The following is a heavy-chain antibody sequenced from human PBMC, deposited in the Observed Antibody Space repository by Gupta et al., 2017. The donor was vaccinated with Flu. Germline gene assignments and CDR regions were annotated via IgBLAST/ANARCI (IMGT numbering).Heavy chain of an antibody. V-gene: IGHV4-39*01. CDR2: IDHIGST. Sequence: GWGRQPPGKGLEGSVSIDHIGSTYYNPSQRSGITMSVDASKNHFSQKLSSVTAANTAFYYCATTVPARDVCNFWGQGTLVTVSS. CDR3: ATTVPARDVCNF. J-gene: IGHJ3*01. D-gene: IGHD2-2*01.